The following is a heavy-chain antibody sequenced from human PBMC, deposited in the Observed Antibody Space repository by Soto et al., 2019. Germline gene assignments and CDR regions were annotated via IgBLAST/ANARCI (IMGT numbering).Heavy chain of an antibody. CDR3: AHNCGVDCHSVFFY. V-gene: IGHV3-23*01. CDR1: GFTFSNYA. D-gene: IGHD2-21*02. J-gene: IGHJ4*02. CDR2: ISGGGGSS. Sequence: EVQLLESGGGLVQPGGSLRLSCAASGFTFSNYAMSWVRQAPGKGLELVSGISGGGGSSYYADSVKGRFTISRDNSKNTLYLQMNSLRAEATAVYYCAHNCGVDCHSVFFYWGQGSLVIVSS.